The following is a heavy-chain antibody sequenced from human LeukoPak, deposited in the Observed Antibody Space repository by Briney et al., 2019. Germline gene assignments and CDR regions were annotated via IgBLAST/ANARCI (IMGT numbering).Heavy chain of an antibody. V-gene: IGHV1-46*01. CDR1: GYTFTSYY. D-gene: IGHD3-9*01. Sequence: ASVKVSCKASGYTFTSYYMHWVRQAPGQGLEWMGIINPSGGSTSYAQKFQGRVTMTRDTSTSTVYMELSSLRSEDTAVYYCARDTQLRYFDWLSPEFDYWGQGTLVAVSS. CDR2: INPSGGST. CDR3: ARDTQLRYFDWLSPEFDY. J-gene: IGHJ4*02.